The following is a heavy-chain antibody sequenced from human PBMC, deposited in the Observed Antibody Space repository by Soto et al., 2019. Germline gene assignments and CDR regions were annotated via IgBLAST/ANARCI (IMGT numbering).Heavy chain of an antibody. J-gene: IGHJ6*02. CDR1: GFTFSNAW. V-gene: IGHV3-15*07. CDR3: TTDWDFGELVEYYYYGMDV. Sequence: GGSLRLSCAASGFTFSNAWMNWVRQAPGKGLEWVGRIKSKTDGGTTDYAAPVKGRFTISRDDSKNTLYLQMNSLKTEDTAVYYCTTDWDFGELVEYYYYGMDVWGQGTTVTVSS. CDR2: IKSKTDGGTT. D-gene: IGHD3-10*01.